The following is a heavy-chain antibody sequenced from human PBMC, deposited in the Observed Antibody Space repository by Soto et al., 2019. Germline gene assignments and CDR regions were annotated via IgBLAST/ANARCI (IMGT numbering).Heavy chain of an antibody. CDR1: GFTFDVYA. V-gene: IGHV3-9*01. CDR3: AKDISLRGWVYLVMEY. CDR2: INYNSGSV. J-gene: IGHJ4*02. D-gene: IGHD6-13*01. Sequence: EVQLVESGGGWVQPGRSLRLSCAASGFTFDVYAMHWVRQAPGKGLEWVSGINYNSGSVGYADSVKGRFTISSDNAKNSLHLQMNSLRAEDTAVYYCAKDISLRGWVYLVMEYWGQGTLVTVSP.